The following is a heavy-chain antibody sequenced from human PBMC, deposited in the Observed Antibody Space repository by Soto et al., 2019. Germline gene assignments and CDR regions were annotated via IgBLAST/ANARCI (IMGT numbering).Heavy chain of an antibody. CDR1: GFTFSGSA. D-gene: IGHD3-22*01. V-gene: IGHV3-73*02. CDR3: TRYYYDSSGYPLLGY. CDR2: IRDKANSYAT. Sequence: EVQLVESGGGLVQPGGSLKLSCAASGFTFSGSAMHWVRQASRKGLEWVGRIRDKANSYATAYAASVKGRFTISRDDSKNTAYLQMNSLKTEDTAVYYCTRYYYDSSGYPLLGYWGQGTLVTVSS. J-gene: IGHJ4*02.